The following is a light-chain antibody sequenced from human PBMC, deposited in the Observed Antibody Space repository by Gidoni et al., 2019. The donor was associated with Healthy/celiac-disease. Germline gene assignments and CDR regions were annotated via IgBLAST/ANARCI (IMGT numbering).Light chain of an antibody. J-gene: IGKJ3*01. V-gene: IGKV1-39*01. CDR2: AAS. CDR1: HSISSY. Sequence: DIQMTQSPSYLSASVGDRVTITCRESHSISSYLNWYQQKPGQAPKLLIYAASSLHSGVPSRFSGSGSVTDFTLTISSLQPEDFATYYCQQSYSTLTFGPGTKVDIK. CDR3: QQSYSTLT.